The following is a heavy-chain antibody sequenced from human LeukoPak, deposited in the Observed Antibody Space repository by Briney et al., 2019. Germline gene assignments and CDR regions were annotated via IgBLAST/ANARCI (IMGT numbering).Heavy chain of an antibody. D-gene: IGHD3-22*01. CDR2: MNPNSGNT. CDR1: GYTFTSYD. J-gene: IGHJ6*02. Sequence: ASVKVSCKASGYTFTSYDINWVRQATGQGLEWMGWMNPNSGNTGYAQKFQGRVTMTRNTSISTAYMELSSLRSEDTAVYYCARGDYYDSSGPPGGMDVWGQGTTVTVSS. V-gene: IGHV1-8*01. CDR3: ARGDYYDSSGPPGGMDV.